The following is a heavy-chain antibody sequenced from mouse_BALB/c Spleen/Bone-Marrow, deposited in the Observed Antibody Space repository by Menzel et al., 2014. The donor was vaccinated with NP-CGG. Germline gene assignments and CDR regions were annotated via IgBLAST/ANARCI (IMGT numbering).Heavy chain of an antibody. Sequence: QVQLQQSGPELVKPGASVKISCKASGYAFSSSWMNWLKQRPGQGLEWIGRIYPGDGDTNYNGKFKAKATLTADKSSSTSYMQLSNLTSVDSEVYFCARRDYGSSYGWFAYWGQGTLVTVSA. CDR2: IYPGDGDT. CDR3: ARRDYGSSYGWFAY. V-gene: IGHV1-82*01. D-gene: IGHD1-1*01. CDR1: GYAFSSSW. J-gene: IGHJ3*01.